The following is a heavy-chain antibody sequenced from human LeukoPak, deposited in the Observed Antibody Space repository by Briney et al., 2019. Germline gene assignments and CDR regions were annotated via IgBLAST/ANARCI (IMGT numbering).Heavy chain of an antibody. CDR3: ARDTAAGGSNWFDP. V-gene: IGHV1-18*01. J-gene: IGHJ5*02. CDR1: GYTFTSYG. D-gene: IGHD6-13*01. Sequence: GASVKVSCKASGYTFTSYGISWVRQAPGQGLEWMGWISAYNGNTNYAQKLQGRVTMTTDTSTSTAYMELSSLRSEDTAVYYCARDTAAGGSNWFDPWGQGTLVTVSS. CDR2: ISAYNGNT.